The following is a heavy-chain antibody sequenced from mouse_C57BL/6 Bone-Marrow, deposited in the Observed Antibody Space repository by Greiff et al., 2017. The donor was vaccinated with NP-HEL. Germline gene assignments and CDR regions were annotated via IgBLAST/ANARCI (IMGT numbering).Heavy chain of an antibody. Sequence: QVQLKESGPELVKPGASVKISCKASGYTFTDYYINWVKQRPGQGLEWIGWIFPGSGSTYYNEKFKGKATLTVDKSSSTAYMLLSSLTSEDSAVYFCAREGLYYYGSRGFAYWGQGTLVTVSA. CDR1: GYTFTDYY. CDR2: IFPGSGST. D-gene: IGHD1-1*01. CDR3: AREGLYYYGSRGFAY. J-gene: IGHJ3*01. V-gene: IGHV1-75*01.